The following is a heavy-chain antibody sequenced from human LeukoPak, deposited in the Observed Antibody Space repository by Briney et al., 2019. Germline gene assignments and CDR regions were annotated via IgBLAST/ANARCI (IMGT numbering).Heavy chain of an antibody. CDR3: ASTRYCTSTRCFTFDY. V-gene: IGHV3-7*01. Sequence: GGSLRLSCAVSGFTFSSYWMSWVCQAPGKGLEWVANINQDGSEKYYVDSVKGRFTISRDNAKNSLYLQMNSLRAEDTAVYYCASTRYCTSTRCFTFDYWGQGTLVTVSS. CDR1: GFTFSSYW. D-gene: IGHD2-2*02. CDR2: INQDGSEK. J-gene: IGHJ4*02.